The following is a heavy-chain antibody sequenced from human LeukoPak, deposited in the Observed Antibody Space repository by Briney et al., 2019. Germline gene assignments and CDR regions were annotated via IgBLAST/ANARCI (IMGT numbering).Heavy chain of an antibody. D-gene: IGHD3-10*01. CDR2: IDPSDSYT. CDR1: GYSFTSYW. Sequence: GESLKISCKGSGYSFTSYWISWVRQMPGKGLEWMGRIDPSDSYTNYSPSFQGHVTISADKSISTAYLQWSSLKASDTAMYYYPRQCTITMVRGGGDWCDPWGQGTLVTVSS. CDR3: PRQCTITMVRGGGDWCDP. J-gene: IGHJ5*02. V-gene: IGHV5-10-1*01.